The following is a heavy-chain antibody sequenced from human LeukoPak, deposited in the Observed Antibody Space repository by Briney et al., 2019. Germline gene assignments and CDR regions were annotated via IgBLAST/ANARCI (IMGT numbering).Heavy chain of an antibody. J-gene: IGHJ4*02. CDR3: ARDKGGAYSTGWYDY. Sequence: GASVKVSCKASGYTFTSYGISWVRQAPGQGLEWMGWISAYNGNTNYAQKLQGRVTMTTDTSTSTAYMDLRSLRSDDTAVYYCARDKGGAYSTGWYDYWGQGTLVTVSS. V-gene: IGHV1-18*01. CDR1: GYTFTSYG. D-gene: IGHD6-19*01. CDR2: ISAYNGNT.